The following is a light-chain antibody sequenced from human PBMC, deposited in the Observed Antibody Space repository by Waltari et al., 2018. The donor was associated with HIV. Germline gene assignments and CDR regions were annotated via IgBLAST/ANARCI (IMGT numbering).Light chain of an antibody. J-gene: IGLJ2*01. CDR1: DIDTKR. CDR2: DDS. V-gene: IGLV3-21*04. CDR3: QVWDSGTYFVV. Sequence: SYVLTQPPSVSVAPGKTARITCGGNDIDTKRVHWYQQRTGQAPMLVIQDDSDRPSGIPERVSGSNSGDTATLTITRVEAGDEADYWCQVWDSGTYFVVFGGGTKLTVL.